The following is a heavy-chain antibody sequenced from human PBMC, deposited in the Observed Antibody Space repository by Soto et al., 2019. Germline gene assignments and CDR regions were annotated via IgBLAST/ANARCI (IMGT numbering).Heavy chain of an antibody. V-gene: IGHV4-31*03. CDR3: ARAINSGSGIGP. J-gene: IGHJ5*02. CDR1: GDFISGGAYY. Sequence: SETLSLTCTVSGDFISGGAYYCTWIRQHPGKGLEWIGYIYHSGSTSYNPSLMGRATISSDSSKNQFSLEVTSVTAADTAVYFCARAINSGSGIGPWGQGTLVSVSS. CDR2: IYHSGST. D-gene: IGHD3-10*01.